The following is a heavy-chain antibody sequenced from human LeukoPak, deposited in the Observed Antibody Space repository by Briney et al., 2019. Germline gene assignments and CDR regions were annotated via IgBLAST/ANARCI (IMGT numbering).Heavy chain of an antibody. CDR1: GFTFSNAW. V-gene: IGHV3-30*18. D-gene: IGHD6-13*01. CDR3: AKDGMYSSPDF. CDR2: ISYDGSNK. Sequence: GGSLRLSCAASGFTFSNAWMNWVRQAPGKGLEWVAVISYDGSNKYYADSVKGRFTISRDNSKNTLYLQMNSLRAEDTAVYYCAKDGMYSSPDFRGQGTLVTVSS. J-gene: IGHJ4*02.